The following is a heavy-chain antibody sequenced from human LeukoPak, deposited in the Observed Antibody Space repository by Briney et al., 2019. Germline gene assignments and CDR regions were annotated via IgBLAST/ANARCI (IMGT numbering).Heavy chain of an antibody. D-gene: IGHD6-19*01. CDR3: AKGRSSGWYPRFDF. CDR1: GFTFSNYA. J-gene: IGHJ4*02. CDR2: ISGGGGST. V-gene: IGHV3-23*01. Sequence: GGSLRLSCAASGFTFSNYAMSWVRRAPGKGLEWVSTISGGGGSTYYADSVKGRFTISRDNSKNTLYLQMNSLRAEDTAVYYCAKGRSSGWYPRFDFWGQGTLVTVSS.